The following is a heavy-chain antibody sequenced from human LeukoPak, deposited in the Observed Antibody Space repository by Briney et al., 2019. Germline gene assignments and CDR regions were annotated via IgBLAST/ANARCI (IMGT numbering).Heavy chain of an antibody. D-gene: IGHD3-16*01. CDR2: ISYEGSIK. J-gene: IGHJ4*02. V-gene: IGHV3-30*18. CDR3: AKGLHISCLGVPY. CDR1: GFMFSSYG. Sequence: PGGSLRLSCVAYGFMFSSYGMHWVRQAPGKGLEWVALISYEGSIKKYADSVKGRFTISRDNSKYTLYLQMDSLRAEDTAVCDCAKGLHISCLGVPYWGQGTLVTVSS.